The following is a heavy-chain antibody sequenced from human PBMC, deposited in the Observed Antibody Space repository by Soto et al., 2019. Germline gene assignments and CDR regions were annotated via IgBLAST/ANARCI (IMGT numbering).Heavy chain of an antibody. CDR3: ATGVIWIGYFTVDS. Sequence: SVKVSCKASGGSCGNSAINWVRQTPGQGLEWLGGFIPVYRTLNYAQKFQGRVTITADESTGTAYMTLSSLASDDTAVYYCATGVIWIGYFTVDSWGQGTRVTVSS. D-gene: IGHD3-3*01. J-gene: IGHJ4*02. CDR1: GGSCGNSA. CDR2: FIPVYRTL. V-gene: IGHV1-69*13.